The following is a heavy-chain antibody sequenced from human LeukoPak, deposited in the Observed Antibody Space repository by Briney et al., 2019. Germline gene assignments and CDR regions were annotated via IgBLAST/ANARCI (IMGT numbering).Heavy chain of an antibody. J-gene: IGHJ4*02. CDR3: ARGAITMVRAWEFDY. Sequence: PGGSLRLSCAASGFSFDSFAMHWVRRAPGKGLEWGAAISYDGSNKYYADFVKGRLTISRDDSKSTLYLQMNSLRTEDTAVYYCARGAITMVRAWEFDYWGQGTLVTVSS. V-gene: IGHV3-30-3*01. CDR2: ISYDGSNK. D-gene: IGHD3-10*01. CDR1: GFSFDSFA.